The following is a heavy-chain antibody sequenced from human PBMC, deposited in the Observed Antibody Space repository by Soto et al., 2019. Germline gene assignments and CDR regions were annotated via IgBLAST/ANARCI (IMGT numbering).Heavy chain of an antibody. CDR2: ISSSTSHT. CDR3: ARGRGAAADYFDF. J-gene: IGHJ4*02. V-gene: IGHV3-11*05. D-gene: IGHD6-13*01. Sequence: QVQLVESGGGLVKPGGSLRLSCAVSGFTFSDYYMTWIRQAPGKGLEWVSYISSSTSHTNYADSVKGRFTISRDNAKNSLCLQMNSLRDEDTAVYCCARGRGAAADYFDFWGQGTLVTVSS. CDR1: GFTFSDYY.